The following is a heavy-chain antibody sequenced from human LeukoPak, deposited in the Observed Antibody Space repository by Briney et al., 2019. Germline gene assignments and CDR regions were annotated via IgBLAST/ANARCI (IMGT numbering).Heavy chain of an antibody. J-gene: IGHJ6*04. CDR1: GFTFSSYG. D-gene: IGHD6-13*01. CDR2: IWYDGGNK. CDR3: ARERDSSSWPHYGMDV. Sequence: GRSLRLSCAASGFTFSSYGMHWVRQAPGKGLEWVAVIWYDGGNKYYADSVKGRFTISRDNSKNTLYLQMNSLRAEDTAVYYCARERDSSSWPHYGMDVWGKGTTVTVSS. V-gene: IGHV3-33*01.